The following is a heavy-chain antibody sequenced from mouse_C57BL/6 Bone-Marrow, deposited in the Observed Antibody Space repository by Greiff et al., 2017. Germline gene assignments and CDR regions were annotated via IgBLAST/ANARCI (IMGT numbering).Heavy chain of an antibody. V-gene: IGHV1-19*01. CDR2: INPYNGGT. Sequence: EVQLQESGPVLVKPGASVKMSCKASGYTFTDYYMNWVKQSHGKSLEWIGVINPYNGGTSYNQKFKGKATLTVDNSSSTAYMELHSLTSEDSAVYYCARYDGYLYYYAMDYWGQGTSVTVSS. J-gene: IGHJ4*01. D-gene: IGHD2-3*01. CDR3: ARYDGYLYYYAMDY. CDR1: GYTFTDYY.